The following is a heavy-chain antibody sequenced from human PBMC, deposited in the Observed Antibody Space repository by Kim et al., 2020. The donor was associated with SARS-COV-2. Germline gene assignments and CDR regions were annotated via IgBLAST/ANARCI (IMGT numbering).Heavy chain of an antibody. CDR2: IYHSGTT. CDR1: GYSISSGYY. CDR3: AGAGDRGSYDGGDYYYHYDMDV. V-gene: IGHV4-38-2*02. Sequence: SETLSLTCSVGGYSISSGYYWGWIRQPPGMGLEWIGSIYHSGTTHYNSSIKSRAIISVATAKNQVYLKVTTAPAADTAVYFCAGAGDRGSYDGGDYYYHYDMDVWGQGTPVTVSS. J-gene: IGHJ6*02. D-gene: IGHD1-26*01.